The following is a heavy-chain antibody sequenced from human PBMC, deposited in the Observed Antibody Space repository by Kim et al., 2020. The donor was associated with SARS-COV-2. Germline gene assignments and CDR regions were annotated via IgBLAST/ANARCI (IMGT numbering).Heavy chain of an antibody. V-gene: IGHV3-74*01. CDR3: TRGAYYHMDV. Sequence: RNTTYADSVKGRLTSSRDNAKNTLYLQMNSLRAEDTAVYYCTRGAYYHMDVWGQGTPVIVSS. J-gene: IGHJ6*02. CDR2: RNT.